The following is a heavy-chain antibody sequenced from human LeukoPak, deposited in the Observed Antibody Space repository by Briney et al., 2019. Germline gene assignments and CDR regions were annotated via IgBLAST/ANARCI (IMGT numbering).Heavy chain of an antibody. J-gene: IGHJ5*02. D-gene: IGHD2-15*01. CDR2: MNPNSGNT. Sequence: ASVKVSCKASGYTFTSYDINWVRQATGQGLEWMGWMNPNSGNTGYAQKFQGRVTITRYTSISTAYMELSSLRSEDTAVYYCARGQRPYQIVVVVAATRYWFDPWGQGTLVTVSS. V-gene: IGHV1-8*03. CDR3: ARGQRPYQIVVVVAATRYWFDP. CDR1: GYTFTSYD.